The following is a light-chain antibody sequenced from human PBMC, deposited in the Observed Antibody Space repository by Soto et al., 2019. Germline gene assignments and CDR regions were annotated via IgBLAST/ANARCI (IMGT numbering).Light chain of an antibody. CDR1: QSVSSN. CDR2: GAS. CDR3: QQYITWPPT. V-gene: IGKV3-15*01. J-gene: IGKJ5*01. Sequence: EIVMTQSPATLSVSPGERATLSCRASQSVSSNLAWYQQKPGQAPRLLVYGASTRATIIPARFSGSRSGTEFTLTISSLQSEDFAVYYCQQYITWPPTFGQGTRLEIK.